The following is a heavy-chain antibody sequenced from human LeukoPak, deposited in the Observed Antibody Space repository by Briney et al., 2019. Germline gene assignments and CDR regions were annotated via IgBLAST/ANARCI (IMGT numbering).Heavy chain of an antibody. CDR2: ISTCSGNI. CDR3: ARVLRGAFYI. J-gene: IGHJ3*02. D-gene: IGHD3-10*01. Sequence: GGSLRLSCAASGFTFSSYSMNWVRQAPGKGLDWVSHISTCSGNIYYADSVKGRFTISRDNDKHSLSIHMHSLRGDDTSVYYCARVLRGAFYIWGQGTMFTVSS. CDR1: GFTFSSYS. V-gene: IGHV3-48*01.